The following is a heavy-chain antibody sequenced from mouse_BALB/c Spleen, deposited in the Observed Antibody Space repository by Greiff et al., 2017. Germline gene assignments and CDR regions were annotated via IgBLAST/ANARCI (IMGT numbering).Heavy chain of an antibody. CDR2: LWAGGST. Sequence: VKLMESGPGLVAPSQSLSITCTVSGFSLTSYGVHWVRQPPGKGLEWLGVLWAGGSTNYNSALMSRLSICKDNSKSQVFLKMNSLQTDDTAMYDCARDEVYYGSSYETWFAYWGQGTLVTVSA. CDR3: ARDEVYYGSSYETWFAY. J-gene: IGHJ3*01. CDR1: GFSLTSYG. D-gene: IGHD1-1*01. V-gene: IGHV2-9*02.